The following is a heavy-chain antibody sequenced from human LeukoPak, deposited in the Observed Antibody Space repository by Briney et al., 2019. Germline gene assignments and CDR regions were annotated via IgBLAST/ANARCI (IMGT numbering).Heavy chain of an antibody. Sequence: SETLSLTWTVSGGSISSYYWSWIRQPPGKRLEWIGYIYYSGSTNYNPSLKSRVTISVDTSKNQFSLKLSSVTAADTAVYYCARQLLWFGELGGMDVWGKGTTVTVSS. V-gene: IGHV4-59*01. CDR1: GGSISSYY. J-gene: IGHJ6*04. CDR2: IYYSGST. CDR3: ARQLLWFGELGGMDV. D-gene: IGHD3-10*01.